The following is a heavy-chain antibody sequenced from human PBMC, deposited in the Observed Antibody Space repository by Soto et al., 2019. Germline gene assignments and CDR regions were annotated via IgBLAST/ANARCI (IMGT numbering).Heavy chain of an antibody. CDR2: IYDSGST. V-gene: IGHV4-59*01. CDR1: GGSISTYY. D-gene: IGHD3-10*01. J-gene: IGHJ4*02. Sequence: QVQLQESGPGLVKPSETLSLTCTVSGGSISTYYWSWIRQPPGKGLEWIGYIYDSGSTNYNPSLKSRVTISVDTSMKQFSLKLSAVTAADTAVYYCARDRGRYWGQGTLVTVSS. CDR3: ARDRGRY.